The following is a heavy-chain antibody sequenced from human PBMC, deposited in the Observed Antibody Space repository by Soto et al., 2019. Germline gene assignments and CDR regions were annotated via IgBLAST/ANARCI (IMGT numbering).Heavy chain of an antibody. V-gene: IGHV6-1*01. Sequence: SQTLSLTCAIAGDSVSSNTASWNWIRQSPSRGLEWLGRTYFRSKWYNDYAVSVKSRIIINPDTSNNQFSLQLNSVTPEDTAVYFCAKGDNLGPKTGYAFDPWGQGIMVTVSS. CDR3: AKGDNLGPKTGYAFDP. CDR2: TYFRSKWYN. D-gene: IGHD5-12*01. J-gene: IGHJ5*02. CDR1: GDSVSSNTAS.